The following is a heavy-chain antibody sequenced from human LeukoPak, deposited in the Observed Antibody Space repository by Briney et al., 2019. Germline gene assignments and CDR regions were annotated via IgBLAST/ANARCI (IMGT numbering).Heavy chain of an antibody. Sequence: ASVKVSCKASGYTFTGYYMHWVRQAPGQGLEWMGWINPDSGGTNNAQKFQGRVTMTRDTSISTAYVELSRLRSDDTAVYYCARTFYDTLDSDAFDFWGQGTMVIVSS. D-gene: IGHD2/OR15-2a*01. CDR2: INPDSGGT. CDR1: GYTFTGYY. V-gene: IGHV1-2*02. J-gene: IGHJ3*01. CDR3: ARTFYDTLDSDAFDF.